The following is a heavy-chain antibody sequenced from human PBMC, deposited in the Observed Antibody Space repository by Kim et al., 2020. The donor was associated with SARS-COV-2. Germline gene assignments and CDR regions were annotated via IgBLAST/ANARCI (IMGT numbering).Heavy chain of an antibody. D-gene: IGHD2-2*02. Sequence: GGSLRLSCAASGFTFSSYSMNWVRHAPGKGLEWVSSISSSSSYIYYADSVKGRFTISRDNAKNSLYLQMNSLRAEDTAVYYCARSVHCSSTSCYTPNDAFDIWGQGTMVTVSS. CDR1: GFTFSSYS. CDR2: ISSSSSYI. CDR3: ARSVHCSSTSCYTPNDAFDI. V-gene: IGHV3-21*01. J-gene: IGHJ3*02.